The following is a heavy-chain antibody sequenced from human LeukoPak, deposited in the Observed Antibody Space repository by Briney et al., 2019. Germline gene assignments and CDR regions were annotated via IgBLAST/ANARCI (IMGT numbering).Heavy chain of an antibody. Sequence: SETLSLTCTVSSASISSGPYYWAWIRQSPGKGLEWIGSISYSGTTYYNPSLESRVTISVDTSKNHFSLKLSSVTAADTAVYYCARDLGGVGATGWFDPWGQGTLVTVSS. V-gene: IGHV4-39*02. J-gene: IGHJ5*02. D-gene: IGHD1-26*01. CDR2: ISYSGTT. CDR3: ARDLGGVGATGWFDP. CDR1: SASISSGPYY.